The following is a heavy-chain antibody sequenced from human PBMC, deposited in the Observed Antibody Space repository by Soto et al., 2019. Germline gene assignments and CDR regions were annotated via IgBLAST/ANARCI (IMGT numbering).Heavy chain of an antibody. Sequence: QVQLVQSGAEVKKPGSSVKVSCKASGGTFSTYTITWVRQAPGQGLEWMGRIIPILDIAKYAQKFQGRVTITADKSTSTAYMELSSLRSEDTAVYYCARECSSTSCPFDYWGQGTLVTVSS. D-gene: IGHD2-2*01. J-gene: IGHJ4*02. CDR2: IIPILDIA. V-gene: IGHV1-69*08. CDR3: ARECSSTSCPFDY. CDR1: GGTFSTYT.